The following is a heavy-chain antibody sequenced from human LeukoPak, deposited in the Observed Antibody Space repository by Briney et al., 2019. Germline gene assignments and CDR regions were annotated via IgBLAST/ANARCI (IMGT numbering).Heavy chain of an antibody. CDR3: AKDGPPIVVVVAATPGYFDY. D-gene: IGHD2-15*01. CDR2: ISGSGGST. V-gene: IGHV3-23*01. J-gene: IGHJ4*02. CDR1: GFTFSSYA. Sequence: PGGFLRLSCAASGFTFSSYAMSWVRQAPGKGLEWVSAISGSGGSTYYADSVKGRFTISRDNSKNTLYLQMNSLRAEDTAVYYCAKDGPPIVVVVAATPGYFDYWGQGTLVTVSS.